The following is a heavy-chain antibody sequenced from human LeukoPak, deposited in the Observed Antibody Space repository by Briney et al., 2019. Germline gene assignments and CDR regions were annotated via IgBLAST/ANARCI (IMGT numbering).Heavy chain of an antibody. CDR2: IKQDGSEW. Sequence: GALRLSCAASGFTFSTYWMTWVRQAPGKGLEWVANIKQDGSEWHYVDSVKGRFTISRDSAKNSLYLQMNSLRAEDTAVYYCARVHYDTLTAYSIDYWGQGTLVTVSS. CDR1: GFTFSTYW. CDR3: ARVHYDTLTAYSIDY. J-gene: IGHJ4*02. V-gene: IGHV3-7*01. D-gene: IGHD3-9*01.